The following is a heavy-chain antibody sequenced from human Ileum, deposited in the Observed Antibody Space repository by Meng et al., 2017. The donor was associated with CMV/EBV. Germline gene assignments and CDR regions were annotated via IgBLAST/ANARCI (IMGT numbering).Heavy chain of an antibody. J-gene: IGHJ4*02. CDR2: INPDGSEK. CDR1: GFTFSAHG. CDR3: VRIAVDGSGSFYRHFDK. D-gene: IGHD3-10*01. V-gene: IGHV3-7*01. Sequence: GESLKISCAASGFTFSAHGMHWVRQAPGEGLEWVASINPDGSEKYSVVSLRSRFTISRDSAKNSLYLQMNNLRAEDTAVYYCVRIAVDGSGSFYRHFDKWGQGTPVTVSS.